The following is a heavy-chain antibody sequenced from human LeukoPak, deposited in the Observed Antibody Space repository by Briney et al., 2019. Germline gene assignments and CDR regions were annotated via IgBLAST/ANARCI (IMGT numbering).Heavy chain of an antibody. D-gene: IGHD3-10*01. CDR1: EFVFSDYY. CDR3: AREMGGDYGSGTFFDL. Sequence: GGSLRLSCAASEFVFSDYYMSWVRQAPGKGLEWVSYISSGGDTKYYADSVKGRFAISRDNAKNSLYLQMNNLRAEDTAVYYCAREMGGDYGSGTFFDLWGQGNMVTVSS. J-gene: IGHJ4*02. V-gene: IGHV3-11*01. CDR2: ISSGGDTK.